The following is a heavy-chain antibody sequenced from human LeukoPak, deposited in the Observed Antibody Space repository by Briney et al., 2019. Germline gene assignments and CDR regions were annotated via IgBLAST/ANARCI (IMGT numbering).Heavy chain of an antibody. CDR1: GFTFSSYE. CDR3: ARPAVEYCSSTSCHNYFEY. J-gene: IGHJ4*02. Sequence: GGSLRLSCAASGFTFSSYEMNWVRQAPGKGLEWVSYISSSGSTIYYADSVKGRFTISRDNAKNSLYLQMNSLRAEDTAVFYCARPAVEYCSSTSCHNYFEYWGQGTLVTVSS. V-gene: IGHV3-48*03. D-gene: IGHD2-2*01. CDR2: ISSSGSTI.